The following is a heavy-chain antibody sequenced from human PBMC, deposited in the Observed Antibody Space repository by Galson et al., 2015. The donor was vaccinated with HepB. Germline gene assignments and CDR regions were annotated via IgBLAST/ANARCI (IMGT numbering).Heavy chain of an antibody. J-gene: IGHJ3*01. Sequence: LRLSCAASGFTFSSYAMHWVRQAPGKGLEWVAVISYDGSNKYYADSVKGRFTISRDNSKNTLYLQMNSLRAEDTAVYYCARVPPGGDYYDSSGYILWGQGTMVTVSS. CDR2: ISYDGSNK. CDR3: ARVPPGGDYYDSSGYIL. V-gene: IGHV3-30*04. D-gene: IGHD3-22*01. CDR1: GFTFSSYA.